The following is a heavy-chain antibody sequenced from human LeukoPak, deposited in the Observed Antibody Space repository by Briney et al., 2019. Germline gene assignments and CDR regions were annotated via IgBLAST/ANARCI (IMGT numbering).Heavy chain of an antibody. CDR2: MHTSGST. D-gene: IGHD3-22*01. CDR3: ARDRYYYDSSARYFDY. CDR1: GGSISSSSYY. Sequence: SSETLSLTCTVSGGSISSSSYYWSWIRQPAGKGLEWIGRMHTSGSTNYSPSLKSRVTMSGDTSKNQFSLKLSSVTAADTAVYYCARDRYYYDSSARYFDYWGQGTLVTVSS. V-gene: IGHV4-61*02. J-gene: IGHJ4*02.